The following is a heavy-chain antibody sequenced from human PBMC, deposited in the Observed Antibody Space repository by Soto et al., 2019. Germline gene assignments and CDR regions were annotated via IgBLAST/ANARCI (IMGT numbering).Heavy chain of an antibody. CDR2: IIPILGIA. V-gene: IGHV1-69*02. D-gene: IGHD3-10*01. CDR1: GGTFSSYT. J-gene: IGHJ4*02. CDR3: ASSYGSGYRAFDY. Sequence: SVKVSCNASGGTFSSYTISWVRQAPGQGLEWMGRIIPILGIANYAQKFQGRVTITADKSTSTAYMELSSLRSEDTAVYYCASSYGSGYRAFDYWGQGALVTVSS.